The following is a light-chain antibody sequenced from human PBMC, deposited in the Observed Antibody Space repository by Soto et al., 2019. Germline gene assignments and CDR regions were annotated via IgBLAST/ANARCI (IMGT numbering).Light chain of an antibody. J-gene: IGKJ1*01. CDR2: GAS. Sequence: EIVMTQSPATLSVSPGERATLSCRASQSVSSNLAWYQQKPGQAPRLLIYGASTRATGIPARFSGRGSWTESTLTISSFQSEAFAVYYCQQYNNWPWTVGQGTKVEIQ. CDR1: QSVSSN. V-gene: IGKV3-15*01. CDR3: QQYNNWPWT.